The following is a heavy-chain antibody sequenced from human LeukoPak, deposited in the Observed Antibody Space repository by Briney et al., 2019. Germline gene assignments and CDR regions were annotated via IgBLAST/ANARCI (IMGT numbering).Heavy chain of an antibody. D-gene: IGHD2-2*01. J-gene: IGHJ5*02. V-gene: IGHV4-59*11. CDR3: ARGGGYCSSTSCYGVNWSDP. Sequence: PSETLSLTCTVSGGSISSHYWSWIRQPPGKGLEWIGYIYYTGSTNYNPSLKSRVTISVDTSKNQFSLKLSSVTAADTAVYYCARGGGYCSSTSCYGVNWSDPWGQGTLVTVSS. CDR2: IYYTGST. CDR1: GGSISSHY.